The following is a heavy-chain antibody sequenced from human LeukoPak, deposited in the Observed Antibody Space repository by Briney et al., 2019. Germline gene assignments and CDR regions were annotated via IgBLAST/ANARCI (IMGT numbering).Heavy chain of an antibody. V-gene: IGHV4-34*01. CDR2: INHSGST. D-gene: IGHD5-18*01. CDR3: ASNVDTAMVPYY. Sequence: SETLSLTCAVYGGSFSGYYWSWIRQPPGKGLEWVGEINHSGSTNYNPSLKSRVTISVDTSKNQFSLKLSSVTAADTAVYYCASNVDTAMVPYYWGQGNLVTVSS. CDR1: GGSFSGYY. J-gene: IGHJ4*02.